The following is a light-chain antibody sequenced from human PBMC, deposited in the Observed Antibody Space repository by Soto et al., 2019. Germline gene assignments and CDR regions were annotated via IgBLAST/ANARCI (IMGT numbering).Light chain of an antibody. CDR1: QSVGSK. CDR2: DAS. J-gene: IGKJ5*01. CDR3: QQRSVWPIT. Sequence: EIVMTQSPPTLSVSPGERATLSCRASQSVGSKLAWYQQRPGQAPRLLIYDASNRATGIPARFSGSGSGTDFTLTISSLEPEDFAVYYCQQRSVWPITFGQGTRLEIK. V-gene: IGKV3-11*01.